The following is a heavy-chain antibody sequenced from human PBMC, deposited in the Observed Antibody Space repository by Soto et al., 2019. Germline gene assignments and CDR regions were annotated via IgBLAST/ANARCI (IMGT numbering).Heavy chain of an antibody. CDR2: IYYSGST. Sequence: SETLSLTCTVSGGSVSSGTYYWSWIRQPPGKGLEWIGNIYYSGSTNYNPSLKSRVTISIDTSKNQFSLKLSSVTAADTAVYYCARGGIELRFLEWLPYYFDYWGQGTLVNVS. CDR1: GGSVSSGTYY. J-gene: IGHJ4*02. D-gene: IGHD3-3*01. V-gene: IGHV4-61*01. CDR3: ARGGIELRFLEWLPYYFDY.